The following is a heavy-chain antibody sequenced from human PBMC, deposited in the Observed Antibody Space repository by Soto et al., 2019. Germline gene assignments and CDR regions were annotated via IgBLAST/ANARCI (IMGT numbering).Heavy chain of an antibody. CDR3: VRGDGDQYDGHGYLGRH. J-gene: IGHJ4*02. D-gene: IGHD2-2*03. V-gene: IGHV3-74*01. CDR2: TNVVGGGI. Sequence: EVQLVESGGALVKPGGSLRLPCQASEFTFINSWMNWVGQAQGRGLGWSSRTNVVGGGISYADSVEGGCTISRDNAKNTLYMEMKSLRAEDTAVYYCVRGDGDQYDGHGYLGRHWGQGILVTVSS. CDR1: EFTFINSW.